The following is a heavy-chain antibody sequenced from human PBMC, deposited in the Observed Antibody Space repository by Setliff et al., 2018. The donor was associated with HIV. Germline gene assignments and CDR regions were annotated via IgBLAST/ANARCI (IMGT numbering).Heavy chain of an antibody. J-gene: IGHJ5*02. V-gene: IGHV4-4*02. CDR1: GGSISSDNW. CDR3: ASRLYYYDSSAYLREEGFDP. D-gene: IGHD3-22*01. CDR2: IYHSEYT. Sequence: SETLSLTCAVSGGSISSDNWWTWVRQPPGKGLEWIGEIYHSEYTNYNASLKSRVSMSVDKSKNQLSLKLTSVTAADTAVYYCASRLYYYDSSAYLREEGFDPWGQGTLVTVSS.